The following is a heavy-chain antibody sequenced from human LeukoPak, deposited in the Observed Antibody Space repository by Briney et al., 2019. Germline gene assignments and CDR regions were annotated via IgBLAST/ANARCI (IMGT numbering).Heavy chain of an antibody. Sequence: SETLSLTCAVSGTSISRYYWSWIRRVPGKGLEWIGYIYYSGSTTYNPSLKSRVTFSLDTSKNQFSLKLTSLTAADTAVYYCATYDRSDGYKLDYWGQGTLVTVSS. CDR1: GTSISRYY. V-gene: IGHV4-59*03. CDR2: IYYSGST. J-gene: IGHJ4*02. CDR3: ATYDRSDGYKLDY. D-gene: IGHD5-24*01.